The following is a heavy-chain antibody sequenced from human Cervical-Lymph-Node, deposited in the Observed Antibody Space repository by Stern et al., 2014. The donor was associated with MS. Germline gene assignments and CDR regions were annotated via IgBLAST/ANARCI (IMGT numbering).Heavy chain of an antibody. V-gene: IGHV4-39*01. CDR2: IYYRGTT. CDR3: ARQGRKNGPNVLTPPALPNWFDP. D-gene: IGHD2-8*01. Sequence: QLQLQESGPGLVKPSETLSLTCTVSCGSISASSYFWGWIRQPPGKGLEWIGSIYYRGTTSYNPSLKSRVTISVDMSQNQISLKLRSVTAADTAVYYCARQGRKNGPNVLTPPALPNWFDPWGQGAQDTVSS. J-gene: IGHJ5*02. CDR1: CGSISASSYF.